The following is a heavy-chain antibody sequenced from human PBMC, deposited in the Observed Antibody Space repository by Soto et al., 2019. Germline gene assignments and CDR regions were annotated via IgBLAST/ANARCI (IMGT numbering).Heavy chain of an antibody. CDR1: VFTFSSYS. D-gene: IGHD4-17*01. J-gene: IGHJ4*02. CDR2: ICYDRSNK. CDR3: ARGGGAGYGDYVSPPLDY. V-gene: IGHV3-30*03. Sequence: SLRLSCAASVFTFSSYSMNWVRQAPGKGLEWVAVICYDRSNKYYADSVKGRFTISRDNSKNTLYLQMNSLRAEDTAVYYCARGGGAGYGDYVSPPLDYWGQGTLVTVSS.